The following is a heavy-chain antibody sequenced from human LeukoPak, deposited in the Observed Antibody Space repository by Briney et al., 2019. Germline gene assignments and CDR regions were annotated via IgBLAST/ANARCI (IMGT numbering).Heavy chain of an antibody. CDR2: IYYSGST. Sequence: SETLSLTCTVSGGSISSHYWSWLRQPPGKGLEWIGYIYYSGSTNYNPSLKSRVTISVDTSKNQFSLKLSSVTAADTAVYYCARVEGDYYYYYMDVWGKGTTVTVSS. CDR3: ARVEGDYYYYYMDV. D-gene: IGHD1-1*01. CDR1: GGSISSHY. V-gene: IGHV4-59*11. J-gene: IGHJ6*03.